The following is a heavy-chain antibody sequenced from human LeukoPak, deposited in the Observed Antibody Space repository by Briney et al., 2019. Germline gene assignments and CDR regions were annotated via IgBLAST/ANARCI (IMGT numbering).Heavy chain of an antibody. D-gene: IGHD2-15*01. CDR1: GGSISSYY. CDR2: IYTGGST. Sequence: PSETLSLTCTVSGGSISSYYWSWIRQPAGKGLEWIGRIYTGGSTNYNPSLKSRVTMSVDTSKNQFSLKLSSVTAADTAVYYCAREGYCSGGSCYVDYYYGMDVWGQGITVTVSS. J-gene: IGHJ6*02. V-gene: IGHV4-4*07. CDR3: AREGYCSGGSCYVDYYYGMDV.